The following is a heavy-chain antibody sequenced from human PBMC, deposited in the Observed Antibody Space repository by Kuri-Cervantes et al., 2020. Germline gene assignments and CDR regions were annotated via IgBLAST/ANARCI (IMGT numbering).Heavy chain of an antibody. D-gene: IGHD1-26*01. CDR1: GFTVSSNY. CDR2: IYSGGST. V-gene: IGHV3-53*01. J-gene: IGHJ6*02. Sequence: GESLKISCAASGFTVSSNYMSGVRQAPGKGLEWVSVIYSGGSTYYTDSVKGRFTISRDNSKNTLYLQMNSLRAEDTAVYYCARWEGWYYYYGMDVWGQGTTVTVSS. CDR3: ARWEGWYYYYGMDV.